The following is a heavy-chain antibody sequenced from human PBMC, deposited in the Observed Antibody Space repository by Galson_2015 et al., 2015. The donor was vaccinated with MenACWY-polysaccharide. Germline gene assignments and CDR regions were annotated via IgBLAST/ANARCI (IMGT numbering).Heavy chain of an antibody. V-gene: IGHV3-74*01. D-gene: IGHD6-6*01. CDR1: GFTFSSYW. Sequence: SLRLSCEASGFTFSSYWMHWVRQAPGKGLVWVSRINSDGSSTNYADSVKGRFTNSRDNAKNTLYLQMNSLRAEVTAVYYCAKYSSSSHAVDYWGQGTLVTVSP. J-gene: IGHJ4*02. CDR3: AKYSSSSHAVDY. CDR2: INSDGSST.